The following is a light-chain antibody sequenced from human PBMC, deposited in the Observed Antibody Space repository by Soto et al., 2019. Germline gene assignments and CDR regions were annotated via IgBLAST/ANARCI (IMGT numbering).Light chain of an antibody. CDR3: AAWDDSMNGVV. CDR1: SSNIGSNT. V-gene: IGLV1-44*01. Sequence: QSVLTRTPSASGTPGQRVTISCSGSSSNIGSNTVNWYQQLPGTAPKLLIYSNNQRPSGVPDRFSGSKSGTSASLAISGHQPEDEADYYCAAWDDSMNGVVFGGGTKLTVL. CDR2: SNN. J-gene: IGLJ2*01.